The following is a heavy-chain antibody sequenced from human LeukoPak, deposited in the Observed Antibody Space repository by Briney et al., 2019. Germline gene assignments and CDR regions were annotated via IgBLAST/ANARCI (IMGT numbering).Heavy chain of an antibody. CDR2: IYYRGTT. Sequence: PSETLSLTCTVSGDSITSGSYYWGWVRQPPGKGLEWLGTIYYRGTTYYNPSLKSRVTISVDTSKNQFSLKLSSVTAADTAVYYCARPYYDILGAFDIWGQGTMVTVSS. CDR3: ARPYYDILGAFDI. D-gene: IGHD3-9*01. CDR1: GDSITSGSYY. J-gene: IGHJ3*02. V-gene: IGHV4-39*01.